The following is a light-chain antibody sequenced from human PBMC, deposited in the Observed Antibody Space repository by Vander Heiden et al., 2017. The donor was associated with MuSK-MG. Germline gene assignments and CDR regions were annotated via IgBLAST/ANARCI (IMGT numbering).Light chain of an antibody. CDR1: QPISRH. Sequence: IQMTQSPSSLSAAIGGRVTITCRASQPISRHLNWFQQKPGKPPKLLMYAASSLHSGVPSSLSGSGSGTAFTLTISNLQPEDSATYYCQQSYGTPWTFGQGTKVEI. J-gene: IGKJ1*01. V-gene: IGKV1-39*01. CDR3: QQSYGTPWT. CDR2: AAS.